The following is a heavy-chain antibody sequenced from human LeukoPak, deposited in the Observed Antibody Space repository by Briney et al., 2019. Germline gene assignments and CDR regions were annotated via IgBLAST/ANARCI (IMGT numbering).Heavy chain of an antibody. CDR2: INHSGST. J-gene: IGHJ5*02. V-gene: IGHV4-34*01. CDR3: ARVEIAAAGIQEYNWFDP. Sequence: SETLSLTCAVYGGSFSGYYWSWIRQPPRKGLEWIGEINHSGSTNYNPSLKSRVTISVDTSKNQFSLKLSSVTAADTAVYYCARVEIAAAGIQEYNWFDPWGQGTLVTVSS. CDR1: GGSFSGYY. D-gene: IGHD6-13*01.